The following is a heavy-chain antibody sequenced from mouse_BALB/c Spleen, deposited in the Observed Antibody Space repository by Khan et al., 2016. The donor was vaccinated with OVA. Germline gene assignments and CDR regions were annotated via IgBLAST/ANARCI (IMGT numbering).Heavy chain of an antibody. CDR1: GFSLTNYG. CDR3: ARQPYYHYNIMDY. CDR2: IWSDGST. D-gene: IGHD2-10*01. Sequence: VKLMESGPGLVAPSQSLSITCTISGFSLTNYGVHWVRQPPGKGLEWLVVIWSDGSTTYNSALKSRLSISKDNSKRQVFLKINSLPTDDTAMYFCARQPYYHYNIMDYWGQGTSVTVSS. V-gene: IGHV2-6-1*01. J-gene: IGHJ4*01.